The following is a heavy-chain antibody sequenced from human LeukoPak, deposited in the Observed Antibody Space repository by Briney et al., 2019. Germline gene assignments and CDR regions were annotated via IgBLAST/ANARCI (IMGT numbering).Heavy chain of an antibody. J-gene: IGHJ4*02. CDR1: GYTFTSYG. D-gene: IGHD2-2*02. Sequence: ASVKVSCKASGYTFTSYGISWVRQAPGQGLEWMGWISAYNGNTSYAQKFQGRVTMTRSTSISTAYMELGSLTSEDTAVYYCTRGSQNCASASCYNFWGQGTLVTVSS. V-gene: IGHV1-18*01. CDR3: TRGSQNCASASCYNF. CDR2: ISAYNGNT.